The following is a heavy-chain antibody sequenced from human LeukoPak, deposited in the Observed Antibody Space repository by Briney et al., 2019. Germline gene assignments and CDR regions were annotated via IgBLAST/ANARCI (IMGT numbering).Heavy chain of an antibody. CDR2: IYYTGNT. CDR1: GVSISSSNSY. V-gene: IGHV4-39*01. CDR3: AKQTGSGLFILP. J-gene: IGHJ4*02. D-gene: IGHD3/OR15-3a*01. Sequence: SETLSLSCSVSGVSISSSNSYWGWIRQPPGKGLEWIGSIYYTGNTYYNASLKSRVTISIDTSKNQFSLKLISVTAADPAVYYCAKQTGSGLFILPGGQGTLVTVSS.